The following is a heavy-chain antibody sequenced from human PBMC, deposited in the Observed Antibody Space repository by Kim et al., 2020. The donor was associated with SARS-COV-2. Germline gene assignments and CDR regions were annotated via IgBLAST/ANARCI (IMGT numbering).Heavy chain of an antibody. CDR2: IYHSGNI. D-gene: IGHD6-19*01. CDR3: ARNREYSSVWGAGAFD. V-gene: IGHV4-38-2*01. CDR1: GYSISSGYY. Sequence: SETLSLTCGVSGYSISSGYYWGWIRQSPGKALEYIGSIYHSGNIHYSPSLKGRVTISVDSSQNQLSLSLASVIAADTAVFYCARNREYSSVWGAGAFD. J-gene: IGHJ3*01.